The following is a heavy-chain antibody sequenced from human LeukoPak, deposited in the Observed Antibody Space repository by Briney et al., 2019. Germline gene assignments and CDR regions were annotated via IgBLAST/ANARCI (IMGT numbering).Heavy chain of an antibody. V-gene: IGHV3-23*01. D-gene: IGHD3-10*01. CDR1: GFTFSSYG. CDR3: AKDTGTYYYGSGPTDAFDI. J-gene: IGHJ3*02. Sequence: GGTLRLSYAASGFTFSSYGMSWVRQAPGKGLEWVSAISGSGGSTYYADSVKGRFTISRDNSKNTLYLQMNSLRAEDTAVYYCAKDTGTYYYGSGPTDAFDIWGQGTMVTVSS. CDR2: ISGSGGST.